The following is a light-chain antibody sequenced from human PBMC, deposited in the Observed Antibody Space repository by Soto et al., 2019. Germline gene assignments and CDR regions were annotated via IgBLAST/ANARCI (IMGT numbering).Light chain of an antibody. V-gene: IGKV1-9*01. Sequence: DIQLTQSPSFLSASVGDRVTITCRASQGISSYLAWYQQKPGKAPKLLIYAASTLQSGVPSRFSGSGSGTEFTLTISSLQPADFATYYCQQLSSYHRVTFGQGTRLDIK. CDR3: QQLSSYHRVT. CDR1: QGISSY. J-gene: IGKJ5*01. CDR2: AAS.